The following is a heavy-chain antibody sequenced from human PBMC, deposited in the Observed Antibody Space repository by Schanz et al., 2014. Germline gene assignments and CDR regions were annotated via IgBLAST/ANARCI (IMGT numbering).Heavy chain of an antibody. Sequence: QVQLVESGGGVVQPGRSLRLSCAASGFTFSAYGMHWVRQAPGKGLEWVAVIWFDGNNKFYAGSVEGRFTISRDNSKNTLYLQMSSLRAEDTALYYCAKDPHRDYGGKPQTFDIWGQGTMVTVSS. CDR2: IWFDGNNK. V-gene: IGHV3-33*06. CDR3: AKDPHRDYGGKPQTFDI. CDR1: GFTFSAYG. J-gene: IGHJ3*02. D-gene: IGHD4-17*01.